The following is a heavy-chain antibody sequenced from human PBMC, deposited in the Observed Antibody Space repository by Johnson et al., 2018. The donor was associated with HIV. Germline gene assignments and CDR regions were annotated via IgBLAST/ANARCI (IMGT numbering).Heavy chain of an antibody. CDR2: INWNGGRT. Sequence: EVLLLESGGGVVQPGRSLRLSCAASGSNFDDYGMSWVRQVPGKGLAWVSGINWNGGRTGYTDSVKGRFTISRDNAKNSLYLQMNSLRGEDTAVYYCAKSSRVSTTFDAFDIWGQGTMVTVSS. CDR3: AKSSRVSTTFDAFDI. D-gene: IGHD1-26*01. V-gene: IGHV3-20*04. CDR1: GSNFDDYG. J-gene: IGHJ3*02.